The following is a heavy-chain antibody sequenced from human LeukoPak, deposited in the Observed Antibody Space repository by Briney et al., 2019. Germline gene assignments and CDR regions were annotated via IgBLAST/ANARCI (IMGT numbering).Heavy chain of an antibody. D-gene: IGHD6-13*01. CDR3: ARLGSAAGGSRYFDY. CDR1: GGSISSSSYY. CDR2: IYYSGST. V-gene: IGHV4-39*01. J-gene: IGHJ4*02. Sequence: SETLSLTCTVSGGSISSSSYYWGWIRQPPGKGLEWIGSIYYSGSTYYNPSLKSRVTISLDTSKKQFSLQLNSVTAADTAVYYCARLGSAAGGSRYFDYWGQGTLVTVSS.